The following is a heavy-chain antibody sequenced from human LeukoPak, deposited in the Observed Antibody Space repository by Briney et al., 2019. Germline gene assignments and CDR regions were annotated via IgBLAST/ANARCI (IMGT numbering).Heavy chain of an antibody. D-gene: IGHD5-18*01. J-gene: IGHJ3*01. V-gene: IGHV3-66*01. CDR1: GFTVSGSY. CDR3: ARGGESTADAFHP. Sequence: GGSLRLSCVASGFTVSGSYMSWVRQSPGKGLEWVSVIYSTRSTSFRDSVKGRFTISRDNSKNTMYLQMNSLRVEDTGVYYCARGGESTADAFHPWGQGTMVIVSS. CDR2: IYSTRST.